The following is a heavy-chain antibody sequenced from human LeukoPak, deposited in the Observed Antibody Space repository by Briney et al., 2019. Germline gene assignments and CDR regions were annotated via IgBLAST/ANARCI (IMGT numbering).Heavy chain of an antibody. Sequence: SETLSLTCTVSGGSISSSSYYWGWIRQPPGKGLEWIGSIYYSGSTYYNPSLKSRVTISVDTSKNQFSLKLRSVTAADTAVYYCARMTVAALRGYYYYYMDVWGKGTTVTVSS. V-gene: IGHV4-39*01. CDR1: GGSISSSSYY. J-gene: IGHJ6*03. CDR2: IYYSGST. D-gene: IGHD6-19*01. CDR3: ARMTVAALRGYYYYYMDV.